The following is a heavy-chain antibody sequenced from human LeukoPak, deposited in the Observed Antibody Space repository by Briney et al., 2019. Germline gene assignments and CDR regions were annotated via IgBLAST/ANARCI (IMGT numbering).Heavy chain of an antibody. V-gene: IGHV1-2*02. CDR1: GYTCTGYY. CDR2: INPNSGGT. D-gene: IGHD3-22*01. Sequence: ASVKVSGKASGYTCTGYYMHWVRQAPGQGLEWMGWINPNSGGTNYAQKFQGRVTMTRDTSISTAYMELSRLRSDDTAVYYCARVKTMIIVVSLFDYWGQGTLVTVSS. J-gene: IGHJ4*02. CDR3: ARVKTMIIVVSLFDY.